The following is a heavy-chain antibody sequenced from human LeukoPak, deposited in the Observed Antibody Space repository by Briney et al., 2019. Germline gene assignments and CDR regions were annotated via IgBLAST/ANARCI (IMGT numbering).Heavy chain of an antibody. CDR1: GGSISSGDYY. Sequence: SETLSLTCTVSGGSISSGDYYWSWIRQPPGKGLEWIGRIYTSGSTNYNPSLKSRVTMSVDTSKNQFFLKLSSVTAADTAVYYCARDEYSGSSDYWGQGTLVTVSS. CDR3: ARDEYSGSSDY. CDR2: IYTSGST. V-gene: IGHV4-61*02. D-gene: IGHD1-26*01. J-gene: IGHJ4*02.